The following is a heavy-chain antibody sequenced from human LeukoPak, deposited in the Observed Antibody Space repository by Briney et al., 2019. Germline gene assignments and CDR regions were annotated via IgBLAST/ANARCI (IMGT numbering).Heavy chain of an antibody. V-gene: IGHV4-31*03. CDR3: ARGGKPAPGYYMDA. J-gene: IGHJ6*03. CDR1: GGSISSGGYY. D-gene: IGHD2-8*02. Sequence: SQTLSLTCTVSGGSISSGGYYWSWIRQHPGKGLEWIGYIYYSVSTYYNPSIKSRVTISVDTSKNHFSLKLSSVTAADTAVYYCARGGKPAPGYYMDAWGKGTTVTVSS. CDR2: IYYSVST.